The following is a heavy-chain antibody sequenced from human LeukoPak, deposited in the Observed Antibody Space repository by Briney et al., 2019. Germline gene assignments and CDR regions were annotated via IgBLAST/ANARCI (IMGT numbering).Heavy chain of an antibody. Sequence: ASVKVSCKASGFTFTNYYMHWVRQAPGQGLEWMGLINPSGSNTNYAQKFQGRVTMTRDTSISTAYMELSRLRSDDTAVYYCARQEDGYNSFDAFDIWGQGTMVTVSS. J-gene: IGHJ3*02. D-gene: IGHD5-24*01. CDR3: ARQEDGYNSFDAFDI. CDR2: INPSGSNT. V-gene: IGHV1-2*02. CDR1: GFTFTNYY.